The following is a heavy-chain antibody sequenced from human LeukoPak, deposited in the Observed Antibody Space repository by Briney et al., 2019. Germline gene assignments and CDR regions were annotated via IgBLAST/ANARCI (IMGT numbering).Heavy chain of an antibody. CDR3: ARYCGAASCYSGFDY. Sequence: GGSLRLSCAASGFTFGSYVMSWVRQAPGKGPEWVSAISGDGGTYYADSVKGRFTISRDNSKNALYLQMNSLGGEDTALYYCARYCGAASCYSGFDYWGQGTLVTVAS. J-gene: IGHJ4*02. CDR1: GFTFGSYV. CDR2: ISGDGGT. D-gene: IGHD2-15*01. V-gene: IGHV3-23*01.